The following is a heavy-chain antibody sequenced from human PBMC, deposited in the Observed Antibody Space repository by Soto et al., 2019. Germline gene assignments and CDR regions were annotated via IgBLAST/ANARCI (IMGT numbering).Heavy chain of an antibody. Sequence: GGSLRLSCAASGFTFSSYEMNWVRQAPGKGLEWVSYISSGGTTIYYADSVKGRFTISRDNAKNSLDLQMNSLRADDTAIYYCARALDFLSGYLSDWGQGTLVTVSS. D-gene: IGHD3-3*01. J-gene: IGHJ4*02. CDR3: ARALDFLSGYLSD. CDR1: GFTFSSYE. CDR2: ISSGGTTI. V-gene: IGHV3-48*03.